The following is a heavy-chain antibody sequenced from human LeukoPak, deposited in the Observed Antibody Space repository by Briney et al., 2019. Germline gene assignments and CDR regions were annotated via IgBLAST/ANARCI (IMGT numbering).Heavy chain of an antibody. CDR2: IYYSGST. V-gene: IGHV4-59*01. J-gene: IGHJ5*02. D-gene: IGHD6-13*01. Sequence: SETLSLTCTVSGGSISSYYWSWIRQPPGKGLEWIGYIYYSGSTNYNPSLKSRVTISVDTSKNQFSLKLSSVTAADTAVYYCARGGVMAAAGGCFAPGARGPLATVS. CDR1: GGSISSYY. CDR3: ARGGVMAAAGGCFAP.